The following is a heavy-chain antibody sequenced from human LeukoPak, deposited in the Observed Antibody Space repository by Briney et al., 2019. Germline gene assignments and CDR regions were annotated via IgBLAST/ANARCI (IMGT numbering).Heavy chain of an antibody. Sequence: GGSLRLSCAASGFTVSSNYMAWVRQAPGKGLEWVSVIYDGGFTDYTGSVKGRFTISRDNSKNTLYLQMNSLRAEDTAVYYCARPPDNYYYYYMDVWGKGTTVTVSS. CDR1: GFTVSSNY. J-gene: IGHJ6*03. V-gene: IGHV3-66*04. CDR3: ARPPDNYYYYYMDV. CDR2: IYDGGFT.